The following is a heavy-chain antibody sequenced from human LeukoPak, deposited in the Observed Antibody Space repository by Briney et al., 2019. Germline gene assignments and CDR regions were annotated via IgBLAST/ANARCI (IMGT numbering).Heavy chain of an antibody. V-gene: IGHV3-64*01. J-gene: IGHJ3*02. CDR2: ISSNGGST. CDR3: ARGNSGSYLGAFDI. CDR1: GFTFSSYG. Sequence: PGGSLRLSCAASGFTFSSYGMHWVRQAPGKGLEYVSAISSNGGSTYYANSVKGRFTISRDNSKNTLYLQMGSLRAEDMAVYYCARGNSGSYLGAFDIWGQGTMVTVSS. D-gene: IGHD1-26*01.